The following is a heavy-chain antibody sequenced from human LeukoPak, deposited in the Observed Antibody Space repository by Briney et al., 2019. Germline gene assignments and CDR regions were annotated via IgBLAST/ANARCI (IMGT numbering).Heavy chain of an antibody. CDR1: GFTFSSYA. J-gene: IGHJ4*02. Sequence: PGGSLRLSCAASGFTFSSYAMHWVRQAPGKGLEWVAVISYDGSNKYYADSVKGRFTISRDNSKNTLYLQMNSLRAEDTAVYYCARGRSGYSYGFDYWGQGTLVTVSS. CDR2: ISYDGSNK. CDR3: ARGRSGYSYGFDY. V-gene: IGHV3-30-3*01. D-gene: IGHD5-18*01.